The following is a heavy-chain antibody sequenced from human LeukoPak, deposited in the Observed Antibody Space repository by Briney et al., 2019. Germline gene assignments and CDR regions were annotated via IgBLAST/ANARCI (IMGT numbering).Heavy chain of an antibody. CDR3: ARHWGYGGNSNAFDI. D-gene: IGHD4-23*01. CDR2: IYYSGST. CDR1: GGSISSSSYY. V-gene: IGHV4-39*01. Sequence: SETLSLTCTVSGGSISSSSYYWGWIRQPPGKGLEWIGSIYYSGSTYYNPSLKSRVTISVDTSKNQFSLKLSSVTAADTAVYYCARHWGYGGNSNAFDIWGQGTMVTVSS. J-gene: IGHJ3*02.